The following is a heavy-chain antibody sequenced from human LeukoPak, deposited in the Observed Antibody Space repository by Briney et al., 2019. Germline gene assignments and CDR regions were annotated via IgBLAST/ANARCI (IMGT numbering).Heavy chain of an antibody. D-gene: IGHD4-17*01. CDR2: IYSGGST. Sequence: PGGSLRLSCAASGFTVSSNYMSWVRQAPGKGLEWVSVIYSGGSTYYADSVKGRFTISRDNSKNTLYLQMNSLRAEDSAVYYCARGYGDYVPHFDYWGQGTLVTVSS. CDR1: GFTVSSNY. CDR3: ARGYGDYVPHFDY. V-gene: IGHV3-66*01. J-gene: IGHJ4*02.